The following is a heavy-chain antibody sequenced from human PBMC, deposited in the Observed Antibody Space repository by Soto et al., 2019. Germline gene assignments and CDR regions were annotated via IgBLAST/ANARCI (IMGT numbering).Heavy chain of an antibody. D-gene: IGHD3-10*01. CDR2: VNPILSLS. CDR1: GDTFSFYS. V-gene: IGHV1-69*02. Sequence: QVQLVQSGAEVKRPGSSVKVSCKASGDTFSFYSINWVRQAPGLGLEWMGRVNPILSLSNYAQRFQGRVTMTADKSTSTAYMVLSSLTCEDTAIFYCATSYGSGYRAFDYWGQGAQVIVSS. CDR3: ATSYGSGYRAFDY. J-gene: IGHJ4*02.